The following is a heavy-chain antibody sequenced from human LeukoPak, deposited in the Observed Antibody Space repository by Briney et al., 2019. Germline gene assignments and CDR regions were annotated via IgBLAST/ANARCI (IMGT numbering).Heavy chain of an antibody. CDR1: GYTFTSYD. V-gene: IGHV1-8*01. Sequence: ASVKVSCKASGYTFTSYDINWVRQATGQGLEWMGWMNPNSGNTGYAQKFQGRVTMTRNTSISTAYMELSSLRSEDTAVYYCARGKYYDILTGPIRNYYYYYGMDVWGQGTTVTVSS. J-gene: IGHJ6*02. CDR3: ARGKYYDILTGPIRNYYYYYGMDV. CDR2: MNPNSGNT. D-gene: IGHD3-9*01.